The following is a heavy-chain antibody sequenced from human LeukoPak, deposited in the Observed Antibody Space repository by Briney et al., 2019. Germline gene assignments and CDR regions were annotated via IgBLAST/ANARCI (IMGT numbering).Heavy chain of an antibody. CDR2: ISYDGSNK. D-gene: IGHD6-13*01. Sequence: GGSLRLSCAASGFTFSSYGMHWVRQAPGKGLEWVAVISYDGSNKYYADSVKGRFTISRDNSKNTLYLQMNSLRAEDTAVYYCARGYSSSWYSSSWVALFDYWGQGTLVTVSS. V-gene: IGHV3-30*03. CDR1: GFTFSSYG. J-gene: IGHJ4*02. CDR3: ARGYSSSWYSSSWVALFDY.